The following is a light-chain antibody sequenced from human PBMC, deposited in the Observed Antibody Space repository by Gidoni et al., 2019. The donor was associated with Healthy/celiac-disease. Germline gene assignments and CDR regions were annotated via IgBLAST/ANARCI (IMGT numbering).Light chain of an antibody. CDR2: DAS. V-gene: IGKV3-11*01. CDR1: PRVSNY. Sequence: EIVLTQSPATLSLSPGERATLSCRAIPRVSNYLAWYQQKPGQAPRLLNYDASNRATGIPTRFSGSGSGTDFTLTISILEPEDFAVYYCQQRSNWLTFGGGTKVEIK. J-gene: IGKJ4*01. CDR3: QQRSNWLT.